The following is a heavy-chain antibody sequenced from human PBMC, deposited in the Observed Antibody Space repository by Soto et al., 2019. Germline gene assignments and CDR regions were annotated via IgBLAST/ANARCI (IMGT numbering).Heavy chain of an antibody. CDR3: ARVGPSSGWYEDAFDI. J-gene: IGHJ3*02. V-gene: IGHV3-74*01. CDR2: INSDGSST. D-gene: IGHD6-19*01. Sequence: GGSLRLSCAASGFTFSSYWMHWVRQAPGKGLVWVSRINSDGSSTSYADSVKGRFTISRDNAKNTLYLQMNSLRAEDTAVYYCARVGPSSGWYEDAFDIWGQGTMVTVSS. CDR1: GFTFSSYW.